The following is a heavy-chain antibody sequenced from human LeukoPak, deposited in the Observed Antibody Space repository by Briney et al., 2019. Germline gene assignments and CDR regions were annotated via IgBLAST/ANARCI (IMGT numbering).Heavy chain of an antibody. D-gene: IGHD3-22*01. V-gene: IGHV3-23*01. J-gene: IGHJ4*02. CDR3: AKDEPYYDSSGYYLDYFDY. CDR2: ISGSGGST. CDR1: GFTFSSYA. Sequence: GGSLRLSCAASGFTFSSYAMSWVRQAPGKGLEWVSAISGSGGSTYYADSVKSRFTISRDNSKNTLYLQMNSLRAEDTAVYYCAKDEPYYDSSGYYLDYFDYWGQGTLVTVSS.